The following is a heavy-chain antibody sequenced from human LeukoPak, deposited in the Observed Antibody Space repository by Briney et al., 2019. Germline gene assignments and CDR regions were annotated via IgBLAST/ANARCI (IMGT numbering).Heavy chain of an antibody. J-gene: IGHJ5*02. D-gene: IGHD2-15*01. CDR1: GFTFSDYY. V-gene: IGHV3-11*01. Sequence: GGALRLSCAASGFTFSDYYMRWIPQAPGEEGEWILYISSSGSTKYYADSVKGRFSISRDNAKNSPYLQMSSLRAEDTAVYYCAGYCSGARCPQGGPWGQGTLVTVSS. CDR3: AGYCSGARCPQGGP. CDR2: ISSSGSTK.